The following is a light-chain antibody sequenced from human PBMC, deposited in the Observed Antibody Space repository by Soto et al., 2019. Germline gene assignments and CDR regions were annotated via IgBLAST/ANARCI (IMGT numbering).Light chain of an antibody. Sequence: DIQMTQSPSSVSAFVGDRVTITCRASQDISSWLAWYQQKPGKAPQLLIYAASNLQSAVPSRFSGSGSGTDLTLTINSLQPEDFATYFCQQAYSFPYTFGQGTKLEIK. J-gene: IGKJ2*01. CDR3: QQAYSFPYT. V-gene: IGKV1-12*02. CDR2: AAS. CDR1: QDISSW.